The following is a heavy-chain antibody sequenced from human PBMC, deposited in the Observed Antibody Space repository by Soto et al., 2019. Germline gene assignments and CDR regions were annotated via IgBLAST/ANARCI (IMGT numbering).Heavy chain of an antibody. J-gene: IGHJ4*02. CDR3: ARGSGTSGYSGYDESIFDY. CDR2: IIPIFGTA. CDR1: GGTFSSYA. V-gene: IGHV1-69*06. D-gene: IGHD5-12*01. Sequence: SVKVSCKASGGTFSSYAISWVRQAPGQGLEWMGGIIPIFGTANYAQKFQGRVTITADKSTSTAYMELSSLRSEDTAVYYCARGSGTSGYSGYDESIFDYWGQGTLVTVSS.